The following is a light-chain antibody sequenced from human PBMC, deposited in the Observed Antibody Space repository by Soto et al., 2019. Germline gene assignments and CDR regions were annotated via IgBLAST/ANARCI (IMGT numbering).Light chain of an antibody. V-gene: IGLV2-14*01. CDR1: SSDVGGYHY. CDR3: RSYTSSSTYV. Sequence: QSALTQPASVSGSPGQSITISCTGTSSDVGGYHYVSWYQQHPGKAPKLMIYDVSHRPSGVSNRFSGSKSGNTASLTISGLQAEDEAYYYCRSYTSSSTYVVGTGTKLTVL. CDR2: DVS. J-gene: IGLJ1*01.